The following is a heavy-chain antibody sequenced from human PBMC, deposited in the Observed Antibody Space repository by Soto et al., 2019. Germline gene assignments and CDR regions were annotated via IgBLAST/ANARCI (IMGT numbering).Heavy chain of an antibody. Sequence: PGGSLRLSCAASGFTFSSYDMHWVRQATGKGLEWVSAIGTAGDTYYPGSVKGRFTISRENAKNSLYLQMNRLRPGDTAVYYCARAEGSTYSDYFYNGFDVWGQGTTVTVSS. V-gene: IGHV3-13*01. D-gene: IGHD3-9*01. CDR1: GFTFSSYD. CDR2: IGTAGDT. CDR3: ARAEGSTYSDYFYNGFDV. J-gene: IGHJ6*02.